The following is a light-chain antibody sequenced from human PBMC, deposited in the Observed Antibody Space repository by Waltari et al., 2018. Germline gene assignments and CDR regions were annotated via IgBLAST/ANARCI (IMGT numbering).Light chain of an antibody. J-gene: IGKJ1*01. CDR1: QSVLYSSNNKNY. CDR3: LQYYSTPQS. CDR2: GAS. Sequence: DIVMTQSPDSLAVSLGERAAINCKSSQSVLYSSNNKNYLAWYQQKPGQPPRLLIYGASTRESGVPDRFTGSGSGTDFTLTISSLQAEDVAVYYCLQYYSTPQSFGQGTKVEIK. V-gene: IGKV4-1*01.